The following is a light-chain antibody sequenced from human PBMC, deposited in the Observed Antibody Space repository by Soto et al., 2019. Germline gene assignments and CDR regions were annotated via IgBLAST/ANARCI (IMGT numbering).Light chain of an antibody. CDR3: ATRDNSLSRWV. CDR1: SSDVGGYKY. V-gene: IGLV2-8*01. J-gene: IGLJ3*02. CDR2: EVT. Sequence: QSALTQPPSASGSPGQSVTISCTGTSSDVGGYKYVSWYQHHPGKAPKLMIYEVTKRPSGVPDRFSGSKSGNTASLTVSGLQADDEADYYCATRDNSLSRWVFGGGTKLTVL.